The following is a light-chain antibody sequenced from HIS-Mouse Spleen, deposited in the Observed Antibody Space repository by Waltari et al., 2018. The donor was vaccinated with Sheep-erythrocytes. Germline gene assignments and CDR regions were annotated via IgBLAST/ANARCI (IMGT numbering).Light chain of an antibody. J-gene: IGLJ3*02. Sequence: SYELTQPPSVSVSPGQTASITCSGDKLGDKYACWYPQKPGQSPVLVIYQVSKRPSRIPERFSGSNSGNTATLTISGTQAMDEADYYCQAWDSSTAWVFGGGTKLTVL. CDR3: QAWDSSTAWV. CDR1: KLGDKY. CDR2: QVS. V-gene: IGLV3-1*01.